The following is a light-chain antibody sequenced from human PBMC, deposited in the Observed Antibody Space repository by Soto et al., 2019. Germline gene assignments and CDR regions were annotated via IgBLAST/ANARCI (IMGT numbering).Light chain of an antibody. CDR2: GVS. Sequence: QSVLTQPASVSGSPGQSITISCTGTSSDVGGYNYVSWYQQHPDKAPKLMIYGVSNRPSGVSNRFSGSKSGNTASLTISGLQAEDEADYYCTSYTTSSTHWVFGGGTKLTVL. CDR1: SSDVGGYNY. V-gene: IGLV2-14*01. CDR3: TSYTTSSTHWV. J-gene: IGLJ3*02.